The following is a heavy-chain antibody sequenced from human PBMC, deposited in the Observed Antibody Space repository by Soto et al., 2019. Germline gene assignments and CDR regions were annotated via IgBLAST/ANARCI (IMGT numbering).Heavy chain of an antibody. CDR2: IYYSGST. J-gene: IGHJ3*02. CDR1: GGSISSSSYY. D-gene: IGHD1-26*01. CDR3: ARPPGASDAFDI. V-gene: IGHV4-39*01. Sequence: SETLSLTCTVSGGSISSSSYYWGWIRQPPGKGLEWIGSIYYSGSTYYNPSLKSRVTISVDTSKNQFSLKLSSVTAADTAVYYCARPPGASDAFDIWGQGTMVTVSS.